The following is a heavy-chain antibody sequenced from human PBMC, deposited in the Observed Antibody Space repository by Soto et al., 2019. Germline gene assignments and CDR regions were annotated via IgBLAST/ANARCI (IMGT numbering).Heavy chain of an antibody. V-gene: IGHV4-4*01. J-gene: IGHJ1*01. CDR2: VSLADRS. CDR1: GVCIVSGTG. Sequence: SLACSVSGVCIVSGTGCGWVRQSPGRGLEWIGEVSLADRSYYSPSLKSRVTISMDESKNQFSLILTSVTAADAGMYFCTRGFQHW. CDR3: TRGFQH.